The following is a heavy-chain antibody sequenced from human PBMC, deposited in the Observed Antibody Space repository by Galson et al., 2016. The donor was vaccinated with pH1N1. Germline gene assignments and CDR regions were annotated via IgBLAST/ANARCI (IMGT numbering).Heavy chain of an antibody. Sequence: LSLTCAVSGGSISAHNWWSWVRQPPGKGLEWIGEVYNDGRTNYKAPLKSRATVSMDKSKNQFSLTLTSGTAADTAVYYCARWYSTASNTFDCWGQGTLVTVSS. D-gene: IGHD1-26*01. V-gene: IGHV4-4*02. J-gene: IGHJ3*01. CDR1: GGSISAHNW. CDR3: ARWYSTASNTFDC. CDR2: VYNDGRT.